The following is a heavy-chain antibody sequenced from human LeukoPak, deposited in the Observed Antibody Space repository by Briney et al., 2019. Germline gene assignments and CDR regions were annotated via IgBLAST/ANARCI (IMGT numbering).Heavy chain of an antibody. CDR1: GFTFSTYA. Sequence: PGGSLRLSCAASGFTFSTYAMTWVRQAPGAGLEWVSAISSGYSTYYADSVRGRFIISRDNSKDTLYLQMNSLRAEDTAVYYCAKAQHSSIWGYFDYWGQGTLVTVSS. CDR3: AKAQHSSIWGYFDY. D-gene: IGHD6-13*01. CDR2: ISSGYST. J-gene: IGHJ4*02. V-gene: IGHV3-23*01.